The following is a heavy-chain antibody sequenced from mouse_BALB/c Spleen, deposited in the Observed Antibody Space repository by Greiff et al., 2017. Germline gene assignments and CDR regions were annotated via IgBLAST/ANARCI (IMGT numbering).Heavy chain of an antibody. CDR3: ARRDGYYDAMDY. V-gene: IGHV5-17*02. CDR2: ISSGSSTI. J-gene: IGHJ4*01. D-gene: IGHD2-3*01. CDR1: GFTFSSFG. Sequence: EVQRVESGGGLVQPGGSRKLSCAASGFTFSSFGMHWVRQAPEKGLEWVAYISSGSSTIYYADTVKGRFTISRDNPKNTLFLQMTSLRSEDTAMYYCARRDGYYDAMDYWGQGTSVTVSS.